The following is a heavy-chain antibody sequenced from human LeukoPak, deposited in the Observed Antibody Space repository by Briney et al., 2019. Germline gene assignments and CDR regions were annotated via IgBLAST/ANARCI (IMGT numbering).Heavy chain of an antibody. CDR1: GGSISIYY. CDR3: ARDRGDYAGPDY. J-gene: IGHJ4*02. CDR2: IYTSGNT. Sequence: SETLSLTCTVSGGSISIYYWGWIRQPAGNGLEWIGRIYTSGNTNYNPSLKSRVTMSVDTSKNQFSLKLSSVTAADTAVYYCARDRGDYAGPDYWGQGTLVTVSS. V-gene: IGHV4-4*07. D-gene: IGHD4-23*01.